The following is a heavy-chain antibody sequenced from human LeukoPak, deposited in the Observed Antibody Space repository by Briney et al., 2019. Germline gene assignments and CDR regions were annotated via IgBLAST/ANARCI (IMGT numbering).Heavy chain of an antibody. J-gene: IGHJ4*02. CDR3: AKEDGYGAKNY. Sequence: GGSLRLSFAASGFTFCSHAMSWVRQAPGKGLGWGSAISGSGGRTYYADSVKGRFTISRDNSKNTLYLQMNSLRAEDTAVYYCAKEDGYGAKNYWGQGTLVTVSS. D-gene: IGHD5-24*01. CDR1: GFTFCSHA. V-gene: IGHV3-23*01. CDR2: ISGSGGRT.